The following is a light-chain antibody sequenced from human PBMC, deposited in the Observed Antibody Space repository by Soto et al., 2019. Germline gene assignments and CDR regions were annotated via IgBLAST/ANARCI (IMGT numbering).Light chain of an antibody. CDR3: CSYAGRTTPYV. V-gene: IGLV2-23*02. CDR2: EVS. Sequence: QSVLTQPASVSGSPGQSITISCTGTSSDVGSYNLVSWYQHHPGKAPKLMIYEVSERPSGVSNRFSGSKSGNTASLTISGLQAEDEADYYCCSYAGRTTPYVFVTGTNVTVL. CDR1: SSDVGSYNL. J-gene: IGLJ1*01.